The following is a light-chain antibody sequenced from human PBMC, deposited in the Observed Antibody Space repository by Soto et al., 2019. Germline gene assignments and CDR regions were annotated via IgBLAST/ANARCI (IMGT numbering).Light chain of an antibody. V-gene: IGLV2-14*01. J-gene: IGLJ1*01. Sequence: QSVLTQPASVSGSPGQSITISCTGTSSDVGGYDYVSWYQQHPGKAPKLMIYDVTNRPSEVSNRFSGSKSGNTASLTISGLQAEDEADYYCISYASINTYVFGTGTKVTVL. CDR3: ISYASINTYV. CDR2: DVT. CDR1: SSDVGGYDY.